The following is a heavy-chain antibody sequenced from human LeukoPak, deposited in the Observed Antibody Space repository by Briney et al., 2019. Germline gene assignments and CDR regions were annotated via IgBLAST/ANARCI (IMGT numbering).Heavy chain of an antibody. J-gene: IGHJ4*02. Sequence: GGSLRLSCVASGLTFSTYSMNWVRQAPGKGLEWVSSISSSGSYIHYADSVKGRFTISRDNAKNSLYLQMNSLRAEDTAVYYCARVYSTSSPFDYWGQGTLVTVSS. D-gene: IGHD6-6*01. CDR2: ISSSGSYI. V-gene: IGHV3-21*01. CDR1: GLTFSTYS. CDR3: ARVYSTSSPFDY.